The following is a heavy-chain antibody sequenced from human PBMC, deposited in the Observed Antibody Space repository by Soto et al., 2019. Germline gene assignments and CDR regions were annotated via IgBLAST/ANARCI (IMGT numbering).Heavy chain of an antibody. CDR3: ARSPYGGSLPFDY. Sequence: SETLSLTCTVSGGSISSYYWSWIRQPPGKGLEWIGYIYYSGSTNYNPSLKSRVTISVDTSKNQFSLKLSSVTAADTAVYYCARSPYGGSLPFDYWGQGTLVTVSS. CDR2: IYYSGST. V-gene: IGHV4-59*01. CDR1: GGSISSYY. D-gene: IGHD6-6*01. J-gene: IGHJ4*02.